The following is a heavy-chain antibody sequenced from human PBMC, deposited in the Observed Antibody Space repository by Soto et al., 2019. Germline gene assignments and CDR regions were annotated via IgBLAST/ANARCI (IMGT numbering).Heavy chain of an antibody. J-gene: IGHJ6*02. CDR1: GGTFSRYA. CDR3: ARSAITLFGVVSIPPHYYSEMDV. CDR2: IIPIFGIG. D-gene: IGHD3-3*01. Sequence: SVKVSCKASGGTFSRYAISWVRQAPGQGLEWMGGIIPIFGIGNDAQRFQGRVTITADESTGTAYMELSSLRSEDTGVYYCARSAITLFGVVSIPPHYYSEMDVWGQGTTVTVSS. V-gene: IGHV1-69*13.